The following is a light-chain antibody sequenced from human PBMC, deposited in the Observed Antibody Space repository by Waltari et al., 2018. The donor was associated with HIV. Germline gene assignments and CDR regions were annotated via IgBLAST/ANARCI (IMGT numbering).Light chain of an antibody. CDR2: EGT. CDR1: SSDIWSYNI. V-gene: IGLV2-23*01. CDR3: CSYAGSSTLV. J-gene: IGLJ2*01. Sequence: QSVLTQPASVPGSPGPSIPISLPGTSSDIWSYNILSWYQQHPGKAPKLMIYEGTTRPSGVSNRFSGSKSGNTASLTISGLQAEDEADYFCCSYAGSSTLVFGGGTKLTVL.